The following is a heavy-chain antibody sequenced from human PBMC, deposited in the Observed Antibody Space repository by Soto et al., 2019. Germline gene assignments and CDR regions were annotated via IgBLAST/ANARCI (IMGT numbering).Heavy chain of an antibody. CDR1: GFIFSSYA. J-gene: IGHJ6*02. Sequence: VGSLRLSCAASGFIFSSYAMHWVRQAPGKGLEWVAVISHGGNEKYYADSVEGRFTISRDNSKNMVYLQMNGLRPEDTAVYYCAKVSSDRGYYYFAMDVWGQGTTVTVSS. V-gene: IGHV3-30*18. CDR3: AKVSSDRGYYYFAMDV. CDR2: ISHGGNEK. D-gene: IGHD3-10*01.